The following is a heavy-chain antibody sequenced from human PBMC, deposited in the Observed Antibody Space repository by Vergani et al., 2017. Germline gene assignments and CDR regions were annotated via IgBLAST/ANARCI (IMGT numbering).Heavy chain of an antibody. D-gene: IGHD6-19*01. CDR2: IYSGGST. CDR1: GFTVSSNY. Sequence: EVQLVESGGGLVQPGGSLRLSCAASGFTVSSNYMSWVRQAPGKGLEWVSVIYSGGSTYYSDSVKGRCTISRDNSKNTLYLQMNSLRAEDTAVYYCSRVGYSGGWQERSWYLDLWGRGTLVTVSS. J-gene: IGHJ2*01. CDR3: SRVGYSGGWQERSWYLDL. V-gene: IGHV3-66*02.